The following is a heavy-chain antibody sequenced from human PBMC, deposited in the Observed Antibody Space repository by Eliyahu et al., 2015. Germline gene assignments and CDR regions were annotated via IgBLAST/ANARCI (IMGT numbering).Heavy chain of an antibody. V-gene: IGHV6-1*01. Sequence: QVQLQPSGPGLVKPSXTLSXTXXXXGXSVSSXSAVWNWIRQSLSRGLEWLGRTFYRSKWYNEYAVSVKSRITINPDTSKNQFSLQMTSVTPEDTAVYYCARSVVGAAYFDYWGQGTLVTVSS. CDR2: TFYRSKWYN. J-gene: IGHJ4*02. D-gene: IGHD1-26*01. CDR3: ARSVVGAAYFDY. CDR1: GXSVSSXSAV.